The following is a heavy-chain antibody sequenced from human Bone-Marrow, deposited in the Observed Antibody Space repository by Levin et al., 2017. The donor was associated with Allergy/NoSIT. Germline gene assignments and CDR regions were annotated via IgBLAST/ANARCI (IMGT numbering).Heavy chain of an antibody. CDR3: ARPSYYYSSVTYSLPPLFDY. Sequence: GGSLRLSCATSGFTFSSYGMNWVRQAPGKGLEWVSSISRNGSASHYADSVRGRFTISRDNANNSLFLQLNSLRAEDPAVYYGARPSYYYSSVTYSLPPLFDYWGQGSLVTVSS. CDR1: GFTFSSYG. J-gene: IGHJ4*02. CDR2: ISRNGSAS. D-gene: IGHD3-10*01. V-gene: IGHV3-21*01.